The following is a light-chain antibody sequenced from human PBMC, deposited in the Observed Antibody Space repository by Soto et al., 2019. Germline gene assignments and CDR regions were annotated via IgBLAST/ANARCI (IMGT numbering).Light chain of an antibody. CDR2: EVS. CDR1: TSDVGGYNY. J-gene: IGLJ3*02. V-gene: IGLV2-14*01. CDR3: SSYTSSSTLV. Sequence: QSALTQPASVSGSPGQSITISCTGTTSDVGGYNYVSWCQQHPGKVPKLMIYEVSNRPSGVSNRFSGSKSGNTASLTISGLQAEDEADYYCSSYTSSSTLVFGGGTKVTVL.